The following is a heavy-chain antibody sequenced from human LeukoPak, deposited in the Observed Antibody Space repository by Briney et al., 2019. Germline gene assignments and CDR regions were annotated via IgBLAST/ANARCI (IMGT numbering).Heavy chain of an antibody. Sequence: KPGGSLRLSCAASGFTFSDYRMNWVRQAPGKGLEWVSSISSSGGYIKHADSVKGRFTISRDNSKNTLYLQMNSLRAEDTAVYYCAKGWFGVVINPLEDWGQGTLVTVSS. CDR2: ISSSGGYI. J-gene: IGHJ4*02. CDR3: AKGWFGVVINPLED. V-gene: IGHV3-21*01. CDR1: GFTFSDYR. D-gene: IGHD3-3*01.